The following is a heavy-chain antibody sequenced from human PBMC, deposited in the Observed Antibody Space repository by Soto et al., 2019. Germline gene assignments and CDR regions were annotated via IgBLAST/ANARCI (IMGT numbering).Heavy chain of an antibody. D-gene: IGHD2-8*02. J-gene: IGHJ4*02. Sequence: GGSLRLSCVAFGFSFHHNAMHWIRQSPGKGLEWVSGITWNSAIIDYADSVKGRFTVSRDNAKNSMYLQMNSLRVDDTAVYYCIGEVSSGGLDYWGQGTLVTVSS. CDR3: IGEVSSGGLDY. V-gene: IGHV3-9*01. CDR1: GFSFHHNA. CDR2: ITWNSAII.